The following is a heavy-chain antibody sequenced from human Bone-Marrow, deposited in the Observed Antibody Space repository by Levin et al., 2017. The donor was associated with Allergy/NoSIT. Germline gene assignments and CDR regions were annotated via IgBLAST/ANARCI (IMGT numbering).Heavy chain of an antibody. V-gene: IGHV3-30*18. J-gene: IGHJ4*02. CDR2: ISYDGSDK. CDR1: GFTFSSYG. D-gene: IGHD3-3*01. Sequence: PGESLKISCAASGFTFSSYGMHWVRQAPGKGLEWVAVISYDGSDKYYVDSVKGRFTISRDNSKNTLYLQMNSLRPEDTAVYYCAKDYGISIYGDLTPILHSWGQGTLVTVSS. CDR3: AKDYGISIYGDLTPILHS.